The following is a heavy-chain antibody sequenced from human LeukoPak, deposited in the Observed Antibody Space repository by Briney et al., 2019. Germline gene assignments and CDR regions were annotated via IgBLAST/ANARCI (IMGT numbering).Heavy chain of an antibody. V-gene: IGHV3-7*01. CDR3: ARLYLDSSLFDF. CDR2: IKQDGREK. J-gene: IGHJ4*02. CDR1: GFTFTNYW. D-gene: IGHD2-21*01. Sequence: QPGGSLRLSCAASGFTFTNYWMGWVRQALGKGLEWVANIKQDGREKYYVDSVKGRFTISRGNAKDSLYLQMNSLRVEDTALYYCARLYLDSSLFDFRGQGTLVTVSS.